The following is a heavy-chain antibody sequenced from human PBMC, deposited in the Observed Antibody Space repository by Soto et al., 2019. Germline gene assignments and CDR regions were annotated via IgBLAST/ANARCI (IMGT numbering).Heavy chain of an antibody. V-gene: IGHV3-13*05. J-gene: IGHJ6*02. CDR1: GFTFSSYD. Sequence: EVQLVASGGGLVQPGGSLRLSGAASGFTFSSYDMHWVRQATGKGLEWVSAIGTAGDPYYPGSVKGRFTISRENAKNSLYRQMNSLSAGDTAVYYCARGGYCSSTSCRDLYYYYGMDVWGQGTTVTVSS. CDR3: ARGGYCSSTSCRDLYYYYGMDV. CDR2: IGTAGDP. D-gene: IGHD2-2*01.